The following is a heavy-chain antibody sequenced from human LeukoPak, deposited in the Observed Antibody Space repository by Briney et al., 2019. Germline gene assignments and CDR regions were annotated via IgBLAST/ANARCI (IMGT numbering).Heavy chain of an antibody. D-gene: IGHD6-13*01. CDR1: GYTFTSYG. CDR3: ARAARGSSSPYWYFDL. J-gene: IGHJ2*01. Sequence: ASVKVSCKASGYTFTSYGISWVRQAPGQGLEWMGWISAYNGNTNYAQKLQGRVTMTTDTSTSTAYMELRGLRSDDTAVYYCARAARGSSSPYWYFDLWGRGTLVTVSS. V-gene: IGHV1-18*01. CDR2: ISAYNGNT.